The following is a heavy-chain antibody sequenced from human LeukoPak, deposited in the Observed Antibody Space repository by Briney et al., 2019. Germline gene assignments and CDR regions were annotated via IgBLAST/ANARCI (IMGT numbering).Heavy chain of an antibody. CDR2: ISWNSGSI. D-gene: IGHD6-19*01. J-gene: IGHJ6*02. CDR1: GFTFDDYA. CDR3: AKGSVADYYFYGMDV. V-gene: IGHV3-9*01. Sequence: SGRSLRLSCAASGFTFDDYAMHWVRQAPGKGLGWVSGISWNSGSIGYADSVKGRFTISRDNAKNSLYLRMNSLRAEDTALYYCAKGSVADYYFYGMDVWGQGTTVTVSS.